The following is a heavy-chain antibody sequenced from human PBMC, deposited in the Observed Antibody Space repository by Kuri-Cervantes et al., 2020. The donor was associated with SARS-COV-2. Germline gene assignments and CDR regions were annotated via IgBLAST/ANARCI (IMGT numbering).Heavy chain of an antibody. Sequence: GGSLRLSCAASGFNFSSYAMSWVRQAPGKGLEWVSAISGSGGSTYYADSVKGRFTISRDNSKNTLYLQMNSLRAEDTAVYYCAKGFSWFGELNIGVPYYYGMDVWGQGTTVTVSS. CDR1: GFNFSSYA. CDR3: AKGFSWFGELNIGVPYYYGMDV. J-gene: IGHJ6*02. D-gene: IGHD3-10*01. CDR2: ISGSGGST. V-gene: IGHV3-23*01.